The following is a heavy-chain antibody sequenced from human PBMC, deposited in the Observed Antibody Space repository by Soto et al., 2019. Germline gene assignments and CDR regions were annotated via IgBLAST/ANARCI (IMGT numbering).Heavy chain of an antibody. CDR2: IYYSGST. CDR3: ARGCCSGGSAHPGGFDY. V-gene: IGHV4-31*03. CDR1: GGSISSGGYY. Sequence: QVQLQESGPGLVKPSQTLSLTCTVSGGSISSGGYYWSWIRQHPGKGLEWIGYIYYSGSTYYNPSLKSRVTLSLDTSKNQFSLKLSSVTAADTAVYYCARGCCSGGSAHPGGFDYWGQGTLVTVSS. J-gene: IGHJ4*02. D-gene: IGHD2-15*01.